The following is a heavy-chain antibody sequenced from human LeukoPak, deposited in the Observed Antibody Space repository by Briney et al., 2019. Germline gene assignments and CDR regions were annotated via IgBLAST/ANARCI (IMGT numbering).Heavy chain of an antibody. V-gene: IGHV5-51*01. CDR1: GYSFTSYW. Sequence: GESLKISCKGSGYSFTSYWIGWVRQMPGKGLEWMGIIYPGDSDTRYSPSFQGQVTISADKSISTAYLQWSSLKASDTAMYYCARSTEPRPVGYYFDYWGQGTLVTVSS. CDR2: IYPGDSDT. CDR3: ARSTEPRPVGYYFDY. J-gene: IGHJ4*02. D-gene: IGHD4-23*01.